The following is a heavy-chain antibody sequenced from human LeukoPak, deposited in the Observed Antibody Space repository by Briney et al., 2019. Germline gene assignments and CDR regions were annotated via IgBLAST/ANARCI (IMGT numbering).Heavy chain of an antibody. CDR3: ARDPYRFAFDI. CDR1: AFIFSGHW. V-gene: IGHV3-7*03. CDR2: IKEDGSER. J-gene: IGHJ3*02. Sequence: GGSLRLSCEGSAFIFSGHWMNWVRQTPGKGLEWVASIKEDGSERQYVDSVKGRFSISRANTKGSLFLQLNSLRAEDTAVYYCARDPYRFAFDIWGQGTVVLVSS. D-gene: IGHD1-26*01.